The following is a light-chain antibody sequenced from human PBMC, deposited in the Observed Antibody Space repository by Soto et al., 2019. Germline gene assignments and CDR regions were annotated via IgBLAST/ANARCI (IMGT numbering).Light chain of an antibody. J-gene: IGKJ1*01. CDR1: QSISSY. Sequence: DIQMTQSPSSLSASVGDRFTITCRASQSISSYLNWYQQKPGKAPKLLIYAASSLQSGVPSRFSGSGSGTEFTLTISSLQADDYATFYCQQYHTDWTFGQGTKVDIK. CDR3: QQYHTDWT. V-gene: IGKV1-39*01. CDR2: AAS.